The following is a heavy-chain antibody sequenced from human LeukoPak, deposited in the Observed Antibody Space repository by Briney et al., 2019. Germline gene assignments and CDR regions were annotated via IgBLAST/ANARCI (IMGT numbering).Heavy chain of an antibody. CDR2: ISYDGSNK. CDR3: AKVNHYYDSSGLFDY. CDR1: GFTFSSYG. V-gene: IGHV3-30*18. D-gene: IGHD3-22*01. J-gene: IGHJ4*02. Sequence: GGSLRLSCAASGFTFSSYGMHWVRQAPGKGLEWVAVISYDGSNKYYADSVKGRFTISRDNSKNTLYLQMNSLRAEDTAVYYCAKVNHYYDSSGLFDYWGQGTLVTVSS.